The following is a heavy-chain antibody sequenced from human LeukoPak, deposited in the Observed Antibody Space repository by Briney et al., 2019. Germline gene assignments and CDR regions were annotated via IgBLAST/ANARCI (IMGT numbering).Heavy chain of an antibody. V-gene: IGHV3-23*01. CDR3: AKRGIVIRAVIIIGFHKEAYYFDY. J-gene: IGHJ4*02. D-gene: IGHD3-10*01. Sequence: GGSLRLSCVVPGITLSNYGMSWVRQAPGKGLEWVSGISERGGSTNYADSVKGRFIISRDTSKNTVYLQMNSLRVEDTAVYFCAKRGIVIRAVIIIGFHKEAYYFDYWGQGILVTVSS. CDR1: GITLSNYG. CDR2: ISERGGST.